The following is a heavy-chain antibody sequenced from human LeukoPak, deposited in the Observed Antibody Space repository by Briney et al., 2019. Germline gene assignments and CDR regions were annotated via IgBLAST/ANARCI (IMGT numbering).Heavy chain of an antibody. J-gene: IGHJ4*02. CDR3: AGADRAVAGRFL. CDR2: IYTSGST. D-gene: IGHD6-19*01. Sequence: SETLSLTCTVSGGSISSGSYYWSWIRQPAGKGLEWIGRIYTSGSTNYNPSLKSRVTISVDTSKNQFSLKLSSVTAADTAVYYCAGADRAVAGRFLWGQGTLVTVSS. CDR1: GGSISSGSYY. V-gene: IGHV4-61*02.